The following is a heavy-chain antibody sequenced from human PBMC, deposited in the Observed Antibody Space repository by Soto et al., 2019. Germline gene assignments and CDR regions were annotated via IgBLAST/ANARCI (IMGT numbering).Heavy chain of an antibody. V-gene: IGHV1-18*04. D-gene: IGHD3-22*01. CDR2: INAYSGST. J-gene: IGHJ4*02. Sequence: ASVKVSCKASGYTFTSYCISWVRQAPGQGLEWMGIINAYSGSTNYAQKLQGRVTMTTATSTSTVYMELRSLRSDDTVVYYSAREDSSGYPFDHWGQGTLVTVSP. CDR3: AREDSSGYPFDH. CDR1: GYTFTSYC.